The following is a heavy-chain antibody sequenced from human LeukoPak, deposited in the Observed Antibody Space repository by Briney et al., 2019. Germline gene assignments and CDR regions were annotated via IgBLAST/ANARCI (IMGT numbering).Heavy chain of an antibody. CDR2: INPNSGGT. V-gene: IGHV1-2*02. J-gene: IGHJ4*02. D-gene: IGHD3-10*01. Sequence: ASVKVSCKASGYPFTGYYMHWVRQSPGQGLEWMGWINPNSGGTNYAQKFQGRVTMTRDTSISTAYMELSRLRSDDTAVYYCASDNGSGSYYNLDYWGQGTLVAVSS. CDR3: ASDNGSGSYYNLDY. CDR1: GYPFTGYY.